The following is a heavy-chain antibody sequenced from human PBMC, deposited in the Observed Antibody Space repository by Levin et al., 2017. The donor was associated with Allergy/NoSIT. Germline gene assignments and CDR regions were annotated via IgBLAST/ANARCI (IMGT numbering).Heavy chain of an antibody. CDR3: ARQTYYDSSGYYYSFDY. J-gene: IGHJ4*02. V-gene: IGHV4-34*01. CDR2: INHSGNT. CDR1: GGSFSGYY. Sequence: SQTLSLTCAVYGGSFSGYYWSWIRQPPGKGLEWIGEINHSGNTNYNPSLKSRVTISVDTSKNQFSLKLSSVTAADTAVYYCARQTYYDSSGYYYSFDYWGQGTLVTVSS. D-gene: IGHD3-22*01.